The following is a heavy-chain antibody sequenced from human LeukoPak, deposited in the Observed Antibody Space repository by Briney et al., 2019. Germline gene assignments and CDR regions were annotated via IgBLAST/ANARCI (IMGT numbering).Heavy chain of an antibody. V-gene: IGHV4-61*09. Sequence: SETLSLTCTVSGGSISSTSYDWYWIRQPAGKGLEWIGHIYTSGSTNYNPSLKSRVTISVDTSKNQFSLKLTSVTAADTAVYYCTKGRGIWGQGTLVTVSS. CDR1: GGSISSTSYD. J-gene: IGHJ4*02. D-gene: IGHD3-10*01. CDR3: TKGRGI. CDR2: IYTSGST.